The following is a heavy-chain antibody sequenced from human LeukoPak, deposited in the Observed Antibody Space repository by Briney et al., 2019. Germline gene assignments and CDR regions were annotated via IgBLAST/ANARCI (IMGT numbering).Heavy chain of an antibody. CDR1: GFTFSTNS. V-gene: IGHV3-21*01. Sequence: GGSLRLSCAASGFTFSTNSMNWVRQAPGKGLEWVSSIGVSSSHTFYADSVKGRFTISRDNAENSVYLQMNSLRAEDTAVYYCAKDLTTVATPYYYYYMDVWGKGTTVTVSS. CDR3: AKDLTTVATPYYYYYMDV. D-gene: IGHD4-23*01. CDR2: IGVSSSHT. J-gene: IGHJ6*03.